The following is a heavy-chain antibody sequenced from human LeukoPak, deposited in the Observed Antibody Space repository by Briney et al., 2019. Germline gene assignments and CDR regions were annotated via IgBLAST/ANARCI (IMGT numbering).Heavy chain of an antibody. CDR2: ISWNSGRI. CDR3: AKASAYDFWSAYLDY. D-gene: IGHD3-3*01. Sequence: PGGSLRLSCAASGSTFEDYTMHWVRQVPGKGLEWVSGISWNSGRIGYADSVKGRFTISRDNAKNSLYLQMSSLRAEDTALYYCAKASAYDFWSAYLDYWGQGTLVTVSS. V-gene: IGHV3-9*01. CDR1: GSTFEDYT. J-gene: IGHJ4*02.